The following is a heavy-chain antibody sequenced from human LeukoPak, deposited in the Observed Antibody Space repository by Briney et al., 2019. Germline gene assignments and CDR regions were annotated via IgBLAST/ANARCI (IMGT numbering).Heavy chain of an antibody. CDR2: ISYDGSNK. V-gene: IGHV3-30*03. CDR1: GFTFSSYS. Sequence: PGGSLRLSCAASGFTFSSYSMNWVRQAPGKGLEWVAVISYDGSNKYYADSVKGRFTISRDNSKNTLYLQMNSLRAEDTAVYYCAREIITMIPTLGKDAFDIWGQGTMVTVSS. J-gene: IGHJ3*02. CDR3: AREIITMIPTLGKDAFDI. D-gene: IGHD3-22*01.